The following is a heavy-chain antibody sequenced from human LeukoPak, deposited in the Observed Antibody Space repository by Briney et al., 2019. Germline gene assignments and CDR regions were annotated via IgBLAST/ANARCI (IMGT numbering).Heavy chain of an antibody. CDR3: AREVGNHYGSGSYHSYYYGMDV. D-gene: IGHD3-10*01. CDR1: GFTFSSYA. V-gene: IGHV3-30*04. CDR2: ISYDGSNK. J-gene: IGHJ6*02. Sequence: PGGSLRLSCAASGFTFSSYAMHWVRQAPGKGLEWVAVISYDGSNKYYADSVKGRFTISRDNSKNTLYLQMNSLRAEDTAVYYCAREVGNHYGSGSYHSYYYGMDVWGQGTTVTVSS.